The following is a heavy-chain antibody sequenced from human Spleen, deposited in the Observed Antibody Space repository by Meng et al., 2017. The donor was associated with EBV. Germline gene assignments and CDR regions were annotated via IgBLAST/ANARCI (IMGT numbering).Heavy chain of an antibody. D-gene: IGHD3-16*01. CDR1: GFSLRTSGVG. CDR3: ARRLSELTTTGEYFDF. Sequence: QITLKESGPTLVKPTQTLTLTCTFPGFSLRTSGVGVGWIRQPPGKALEWLALIYWDDDKRYSPSLKSRLTITKDTSKNQVVLTMTNMDPVDTATYYCARRLSELTTTGEYFDFWGHGTLVTVS. V-gene: IGHV2-5*02. J-gene: IGHJ4*01. CDR2: IYWDDDK.